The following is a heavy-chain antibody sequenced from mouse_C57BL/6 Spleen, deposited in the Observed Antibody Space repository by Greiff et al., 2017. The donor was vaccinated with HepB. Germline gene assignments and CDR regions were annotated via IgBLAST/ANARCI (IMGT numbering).Heavy chain of an antibody. V-gene: IGHV1-59*01. CDR3: ARLLFYTTVVATDY. D-gene: IGHD1-1*01. J-gene: IGHJ2*01. CDR1: GYTFTSYW. Sequence: VQLQQSGAELVRPGTSVKLSCKASGYTFTSYWMHWVKQRPGQGLEWIGVIDPSDSYTNYNQKFKGKATLTVDTSSSTAYMQLSSLTSEDSAVYYSARLLFYTTVVATDYWGQGTTLTVSS. CDR2: IDPSDSYT.